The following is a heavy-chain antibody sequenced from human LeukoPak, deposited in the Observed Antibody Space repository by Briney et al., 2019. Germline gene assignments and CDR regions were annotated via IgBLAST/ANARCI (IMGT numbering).Heavy chain of an antibody. CDR1: GFTFSSYS. CDR2: ISSSSSYI. CDR3: ARVPKWELQYYFDY. J-gene: IGHJ4*02. V-gene: IGHV3-21*01. D-gene: IGHD1-26*01. Sequence: GGSLRLSCAASGFTFSSYSMNWVRQAPGEGLEWVSSISSSSSYIYYADSVKGRFTISRDNAKNSLYLQMNSLRAEDTAVYYCARVPKWELQYYFDYWGQGTLVTVSS.